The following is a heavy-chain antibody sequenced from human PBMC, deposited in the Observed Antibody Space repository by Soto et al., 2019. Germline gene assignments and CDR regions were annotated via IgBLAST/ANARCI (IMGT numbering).Heavy chain of an antibody. Sequence: QVQLVQSGAEVKKPGASMKVSCKASGFTFTSYGISWVRQAPGQGLEWMGWVSAYNGNTHYAQNLQGRVTMTTDTSTTTAYMELRSLRSVDTAVYYGSRGGSSWQPREDYWGQGTLVTVSS. CDR2: VSAYNGNT. CDR3: SRGGSSWQPREDY. D-gene: IGHD6-13*01. CDR1: GFTFTSYG. V-gene: IGHV1-18*01. J-gene: IGHJ4*02.